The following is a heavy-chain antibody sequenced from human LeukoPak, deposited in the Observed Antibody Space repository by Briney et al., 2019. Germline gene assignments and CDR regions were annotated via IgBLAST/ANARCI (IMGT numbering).Heavy chain of an antibody. Sequence: GGSLRLSCAASGFTFSSYWMSWVRQVPGKGLEWVANIKQDGSEKYYVDSVKGRFTISRDNARNSLYLQMNSLRAEDTAVYYCARDQNYYDSSGYYYPEYFQHWGQGTLVTVSS. J-gene: IGHJ1*01. CDR3: ARDQNYYDSSGYYYPEYFQH. CDR1: GFTFSSYW. CDR2: IKQDGSEK. D-gene: IGHD3-22*01. V-gene: IGHV3-7*01.